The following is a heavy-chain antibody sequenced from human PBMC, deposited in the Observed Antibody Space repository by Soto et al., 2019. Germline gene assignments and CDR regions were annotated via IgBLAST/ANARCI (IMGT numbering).Heavy chain of an antibody. CDR1: GGSISSYY. CDR3: ARQERLYCSGGSCYSPGYYYYMDV. Sequence: SETLSLTCTVSGGSISSYYWSWIRQPPGKGLEWIGYIYYSGSTNYNPSLKSRVTISVDTSKNRFSLKLSSVTAADTAVYYCARQERLYCSGGSCYSPGYYYYMDVWGKGTTVTVSS. CDR2: IYYSGST. V-gene: IGHV4-59*01. J-gene: IGHJ6*03. D-gene: IGHD2-15*01.